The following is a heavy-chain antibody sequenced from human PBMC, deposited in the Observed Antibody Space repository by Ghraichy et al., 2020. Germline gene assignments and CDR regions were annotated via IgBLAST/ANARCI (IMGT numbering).Heavy chain of an antibody. J-gene: IGHJ6*02. Sequence: GGSLRLSCAASGFTFSSYSMNWVRQAPGKGLEWVSYISSSSSTIYYADSVKGRFTISRDNAKNSLYLQMNSLRDEDTAVYYCARDRRDFWSGHYYGMDVWGQGTTVTVSS. V-gene: IGHV3-48*02. CDR1: GFTFSSYS. CDR3: ARDRRDFWSGHYYGMDV. CDR2: ISSSSSTI. D-gene: IGHD3-3*01.